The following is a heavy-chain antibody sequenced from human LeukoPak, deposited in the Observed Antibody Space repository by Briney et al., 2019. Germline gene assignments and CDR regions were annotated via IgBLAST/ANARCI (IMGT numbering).Heavy chain of an antibody. CDR1: GFTFSSYG. CDR3: ARYMVRGNNRWFDP. V-gene: IGHV3-33*01. CDR2: IWYDGSNK. D-gene: IGHD3-10*01. Sequence: PGGSLRLSCAASGFTFSSYGMHWVRQAPGKGLEWVAVIWYDGSNKYYADSVKGRFTISRDNSKNSLYLQMNYLRAEDTAVYYCARYMVRGNNRWFDPWGQGTLVIVSS. J-gene: IGHJ5*02.